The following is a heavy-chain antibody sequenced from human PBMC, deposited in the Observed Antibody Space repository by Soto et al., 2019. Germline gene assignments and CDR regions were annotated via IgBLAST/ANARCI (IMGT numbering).Heavy chain of an antibody. CDR2: IYYSGST. V-gene: IGHV4-59*08. CDR3: ARQREVGYCSGDSCFFFDY. Sequence: SETLSLTCTVSGGSIRSYYWSWIRQPPGKGLEWIGYIYYSGSTNYNPSLRSRVTISVDTSKNQLSLKLSSVTAADTAVYYCARQREVGYCSGDSCFFFDYWGQGTLVTVSS. J-gene: IGHJ4*02. D-gene: IGHD2-15*01. CDR1: GGSIRSYY.